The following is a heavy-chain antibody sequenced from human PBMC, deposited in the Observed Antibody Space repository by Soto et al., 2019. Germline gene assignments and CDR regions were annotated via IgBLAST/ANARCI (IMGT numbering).Heavy chain of an antibody. CDR3: TRATFDV. Sequence: PGGSLRLSCAGTGLDFTTYAMHWVRQTPDKGLEWVAIIWFDGIKEFYAESVRGRFTISIDTSKNTVFLQMNNVRAEDTALYYCTRATFDVWGQGTTVTVSS. V-gene: IGHV3-33*01. CDR2: IWFDGIKE. J-gene: IGHJ6*02. CDR1: GLDFTTYA.